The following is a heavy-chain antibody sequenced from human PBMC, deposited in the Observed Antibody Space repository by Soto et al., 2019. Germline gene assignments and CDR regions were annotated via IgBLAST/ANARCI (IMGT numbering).Heavy chain of an antibody. D-gene: IGHD3-16*01. J-gene: IGHJ5*02. CDR3: ARIAVDRSMIYWLDP. Sequence: PSETLSLTCTVSGGSISSSSYYWGWIRQPPGKGLERIGYIYYSGNTNYNPSLKSRVIISVDTSKNLFSLKLTSVTAADTAVYYCARIAVDRSMIYWLDPWGQGTLVTVSS. V-gene: IGHV4-61*05. CDR1: GGSISSSSYY. CDR2: IYYSGNT.